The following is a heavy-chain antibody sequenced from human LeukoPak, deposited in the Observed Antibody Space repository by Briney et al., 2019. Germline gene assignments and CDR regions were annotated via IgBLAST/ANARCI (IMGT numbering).Heavy chain of an antibody. V-gene: IGHV3-30*18. CDR1: GFTFSSYE. Sequence: PGGSLRLSCAASGFTFSSYEMNWVRQAPGKGLEWVAVISYDGSNKYYADSVKGRFTISRGNSKNTLYLQMNSLRAEDTAVYYCAKDAPSYDILTGYYNWFDPWGQGTLVTVSS. D-gene: IGHD3-9*01. J-gene: IGHJ5*02. CDR3: AKDAPSYDILTGYYNWFDP. CDR2: ISYDGSNK.